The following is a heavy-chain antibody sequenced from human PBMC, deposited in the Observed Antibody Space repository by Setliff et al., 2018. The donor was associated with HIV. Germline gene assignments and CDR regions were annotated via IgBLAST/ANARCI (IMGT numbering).Heavy chain of an antibody. D-gene: IGHD4-17*01. CDR1: GFTFSNYW. J-gene: IGHJ4*02. V-gene: IGHV3-7*01. Sequence: GGSLRLSCAASGFTFSNYWMSWVRQAPGKGLEWVANIKQDGSEKNYVDSVKGRFTIYRDNAKNSLYLQMISLRPEDTAVYYCARFLTTGDYWGQGTLVTVSS. CDR3: ARFLTTGDY. CDR2: IKQDGSEK.